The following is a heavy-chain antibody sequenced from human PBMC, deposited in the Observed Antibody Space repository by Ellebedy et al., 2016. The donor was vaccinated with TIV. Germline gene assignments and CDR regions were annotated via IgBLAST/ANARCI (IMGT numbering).Heavy chain of an antibody. J-gene: IGHJ3*02. CDR3: AKARSWIPPDLGAYEI. CDR2: ISYRGGSA. V-gene: IGHV3-23*01. D-gene: IGHD5-18*01. Sequence: GESLKISCAASGFTFSTYGMSWVRQAPGKGLEWVSGISYRGGSAHYADSVKGRFTVSRDNSRKTLDLQMNNLKAGDTAIYYCAKARSWIPPDLGAYEIWGQGTMVTVSS. CDR1: GFTFSTYG.